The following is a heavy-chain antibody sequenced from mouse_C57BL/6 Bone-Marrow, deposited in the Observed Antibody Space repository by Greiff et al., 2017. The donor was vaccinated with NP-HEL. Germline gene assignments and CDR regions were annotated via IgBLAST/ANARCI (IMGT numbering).Heavy chain of an antibody. CDR2: IYPRDGST. CDR3: ASITTVVADWYFDV. CDR1: GYTFTSYD. J-gene: IGHJ1*03. Sequence: VQLQQSGPELVKPGASVKLSCKASGYTFTSYDINWVKQRPGQGLEWIGWIYPRDGSTKYNEKFKGKATLTVDTSSSTAYMELHSLTSEDSAVYFCASITTVVADWYFDVWGTGTTVTVSS. D-gene: IGHD1-1*01. V-gene: IGHV1-85*01.